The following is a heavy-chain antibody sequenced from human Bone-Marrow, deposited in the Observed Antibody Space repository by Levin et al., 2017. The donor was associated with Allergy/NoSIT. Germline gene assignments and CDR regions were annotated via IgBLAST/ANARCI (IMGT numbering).Heavy chain of an antibody. CDR2: IYWDDDK. J-gene: IGHJ4*02. CDR3: AHKNSRYYFGY. Sequence: SGPTLVKPPQTLTLTCNFSGFSLSTSGVGVGWIRQPPGRALEWLAVIYWDDDKRYSPFLKSRLTITKDTSKNQVALTVTNMDPVDTAPYYCAHKNSRYYFGYWGQGTLVTVSS. D-gene: IGHD3-9*01. V-gene: IGHV2-5*02. CDR1: GFSLSTSGVG.